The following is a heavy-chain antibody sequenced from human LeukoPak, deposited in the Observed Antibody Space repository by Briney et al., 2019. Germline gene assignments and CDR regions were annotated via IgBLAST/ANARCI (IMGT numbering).Heavy chain of an antibody. CDR2: IYHSGST. CDR1: GYSISSGYY. Sequence: SETLSLTCAVSGYSISSGYYWGWIRQPPGKGLEWIGSIYHSGSTYYNPSLKSRVTISVDTSKNQFSLKLSSVTAADTAVYYCARVVFGGVIVNYFDYWGQGTLATVSS. CDR3: ARVVFGGVIVNYFDY. D-gene: IGHD3-16*02. J-gene: IGHJ4*02. V-gene: IGHV4-38-2*01.